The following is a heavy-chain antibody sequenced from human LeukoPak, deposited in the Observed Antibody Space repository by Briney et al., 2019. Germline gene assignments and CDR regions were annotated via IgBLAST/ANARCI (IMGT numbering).Heavy chain of an antibody. CDR1: GYSISSGFY. Sequence: SETLSLTCTVTGYSISSGFYWGWIRQPPGKGLEWIGSIYHSGSTYYNPSLKSRVTISVDTSKNQFSLKLSSVTAADTAVYYCARGQERFMIKDYWGQGTLVTVSS. CDR3: ARGQERFMIKDY. J-gene: IGHJ4*02. V-gene: IGHV4-38-2*02. CDR2: IYHSGST. D-gene: IGHD3-22*01.